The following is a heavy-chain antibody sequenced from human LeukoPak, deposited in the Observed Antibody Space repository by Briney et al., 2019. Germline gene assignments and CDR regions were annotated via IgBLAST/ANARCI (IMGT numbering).Heavy chain of an antibody. Sequence: GGSLRLSCVGSGFTFSRYWMHWVRQAPGKELVWVSRINDDGSSSNYADSVKGRFSISRDNARKTVHLQMDSLRAEDTAVYYCARATGGSGYFDSWGQGTLVTVSS. CDR3: ARATGGSGYFDS. CDR2: INDDGSSS. CDR1: GFTFSRYW. V-gene: IGHV3-74*01. J-gene: IGHJ4*02. D-gene: IGHD3-10*01.